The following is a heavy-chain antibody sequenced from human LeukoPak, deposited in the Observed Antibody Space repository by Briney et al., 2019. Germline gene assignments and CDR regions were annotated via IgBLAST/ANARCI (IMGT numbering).Heavy chain of an antibody. D-gene: IGHD3-10*01. J-gene: IGHJ6*03. Sequence: PWASVKVSCKASGYTFTSYGISWVRQAPGQGLEWMGWISAYNGNTNYAQKLQGRVTMTTDTSTSTAYMELRSMRSDDTAVYYCARDLHRVVIRGVPHYYYYMDVWGKGTTVTISS. CDR3: ARDLHRVVIRGVPHYYYYMDV. CDR1: GYTFTSYG. CDR2: ISAYNGNT. V-gene: IGHV1-18*01.